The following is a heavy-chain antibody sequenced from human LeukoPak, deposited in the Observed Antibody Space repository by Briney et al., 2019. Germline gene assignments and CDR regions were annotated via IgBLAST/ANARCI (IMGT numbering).Heavy chain of an antibody. CDR1: GYTFTGYY. D-gene: IGHD3-10*01. CDR3: ARSRITMVRGVISWFDP. CDR2: INPNSGGT. J-gene: IGHJ5*02. V-gene: IGHV1-2*02. Sequence: GASVKVSCKASGYTFTGYYMHWVRQAPGQGLEWMGWINPNSGGTNYAQKFQGRVTMTRDTSISTAYMELSRLRSDDTAVYYCARSRITMVRGVISWFDPWGQGTLVTVSS.